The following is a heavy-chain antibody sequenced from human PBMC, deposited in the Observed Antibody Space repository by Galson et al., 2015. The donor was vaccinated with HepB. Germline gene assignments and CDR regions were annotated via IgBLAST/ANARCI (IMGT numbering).Heavy chain of an antibody. CDR1: GYTFTSYG. J-gene: IGHJ4*02. Sequence: SVKVSCKASGYTFTSYGISWVRQAPGQGLQWMGWISTYNGNAKYPQNLQGRVTMTTDTSTTTAFMELRSLRSDDTAIYYCARGGHLGELSSFDYWAREPWSPSPQ. CDR3: ARGGHLGELSSFDY. V-gene: IGHV1-18*01. D-gene: IGHD3-16*02. CDR2: ISTYNGNA.